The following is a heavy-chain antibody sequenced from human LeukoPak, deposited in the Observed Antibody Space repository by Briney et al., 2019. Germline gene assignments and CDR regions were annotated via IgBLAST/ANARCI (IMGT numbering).Heavy chain of an antibody. V-gene: IGHV3-30*04. CDR2: ISYDGSNK. D-gene: IGHD2-2*01. Sequence: PGGSLRLSCAASGFTFSSYAMHWVRQAPGKGLEWVAVISYDGSNKYYADSVKGRFTISRDNSKNTLYLQMNSLRAEDTAVYYCARGVIVVVPAATFWFDPWGQGTLVTVSS. J-gene: IGHJ5*02. CDR3: ARGVIVVVPAATFWFDP. CDR1: GFTFSSYA.